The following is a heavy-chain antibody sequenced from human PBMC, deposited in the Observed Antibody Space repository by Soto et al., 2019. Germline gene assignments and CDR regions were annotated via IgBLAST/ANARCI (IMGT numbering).Heavy chain of an antibody. CDR2: IFYTGTT. V-gene: IGHV4-39*02. J-gene: IGHJ5*02. D-gene: IGHD2-2*01. CDR3: ARLVVVAPVANA. Sequence: PSETLSLTCSVSGSSINYNSYYWGWIRQPPGKGLEWVGGIFYTGTTYYSPSLKDRVTISVDTSKNSFSLNLTSVTAADTAVYFCARLVVVAPVANAWGQGTLVTVS. CDR1: GSSINYNSYY.